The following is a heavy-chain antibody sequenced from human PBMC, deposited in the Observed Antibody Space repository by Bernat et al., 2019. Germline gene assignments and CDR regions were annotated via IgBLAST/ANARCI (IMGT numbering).Heavy chain of an antibody. CDR1: GGSISSYY. J-gene: IGHJ6*02. Sequence: QVQLQESGPGLVKPSETLSLTCTVSGGSISSYYWSWIRQPPGKGLEWIGYFYYSGSTNYNPSLKSRVTISVDTSKNQFSLKLSSVTAADTAVYYCARHYDVLRFLEWLKNPRSYGMDVWGQGTTVTVSS. CDR3: ARHYDVLRFLEWLKNPRSYGMDV. V-gene: IGHV4-59*08. D-gene: IGHD3-3*01. CDR2: FYYSGST.